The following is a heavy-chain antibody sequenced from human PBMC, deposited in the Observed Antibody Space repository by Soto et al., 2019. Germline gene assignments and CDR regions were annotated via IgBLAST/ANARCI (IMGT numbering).Heavy chain of an antibody. CDR3: ARDGPYYYASRMDV. Sequence: EVQLVESGGGLVQPGGSLRLSCAASGIPVSSNYMTWVRQAPGKGLEWVSVLHSGGGTYYANSVKGRFTIFRHDSTNTLFLQMNSLTPEDTAVYYCARDGPYYYASRMDVWGQGTTVTVSS. V-gene: IGHV3-53*04. CDR2: LHSGGGT. D-gene: IGHD3-10*01. CDR1: GIPVSSNY. J-gene: IGHJ6*02.